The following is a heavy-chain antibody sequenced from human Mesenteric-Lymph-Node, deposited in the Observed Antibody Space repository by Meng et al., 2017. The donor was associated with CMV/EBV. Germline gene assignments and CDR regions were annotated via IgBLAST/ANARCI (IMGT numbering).Heavy chain of an antibody. CDR2: INHSGST. D-gene: IGHD4-11*01. CDR1: GGSFSGYY. V-gene: IGHV4-34*01. Sequence: SETLSLTCAVYGGSFSGYYWSWIRQPPGKGLEWIGEINHSGSTNYNPSLKSRVTISVDTSKNQFSLKLSSVTAADTAVYYCARGGVVQHYSYWGRGTLVTVSS. J-gene: IGHJ4*02. CDR3: ARGGVVQHYSY.